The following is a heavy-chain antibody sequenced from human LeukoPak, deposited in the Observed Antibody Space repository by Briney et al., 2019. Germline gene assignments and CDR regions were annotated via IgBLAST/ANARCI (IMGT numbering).Heavy chain of an antibody. CDR1: GGSVSSGSYY. J-gene: IGHJ4*02. V-gene: IGHV4-61*03. D-gene: IGHD1-20*01. CDR3: ARGNFGIAGRIDY. CDR2: IYYSGST. Sequence: PSETLSLTCTVSGGSVSSGSYYWSWIRQPPGKGLEWIGYIYYSGSTTYNPSLKSRVTISVDTSRNYFSLKLRSVTAADTAVYYCARGNFGIAGRIDYWGQGTLVTVSS.